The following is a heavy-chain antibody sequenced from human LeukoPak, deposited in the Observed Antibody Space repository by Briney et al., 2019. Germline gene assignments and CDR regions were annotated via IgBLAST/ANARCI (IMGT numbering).Heavy chain of an antibody. CDR3: ARPRRNYYDSSGYSGNAFDI. D-gene: IGHD3-22*01. CDR2: IYPGDSDT. V-gene: IGHV5-51*01. J-gene: IGHJ3*02. Sequence: GESLKISCKGSGYSFTSYWIGWVRQMPGKGLEWMGIIYPGDSDTRYSPSFQGQVTISADKSISTAYLQWSSLKASDTAMYYCARPRRNYYDSSGYSGNAFDIWGQGTMVTVSS. CDR1: GYSFTSYW.